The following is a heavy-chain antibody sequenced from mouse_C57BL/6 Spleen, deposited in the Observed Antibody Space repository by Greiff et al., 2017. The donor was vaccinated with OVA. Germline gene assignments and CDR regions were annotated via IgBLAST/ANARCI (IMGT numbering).Heavy chain of an antibody. D-gene: IGHD1-1*01. J-gene: IGHJ3*01. CDR3: ARNIYYYGSSSAWFAY. CDR2: INPGSGGT. CDR1: GYAFTNYL. V-gene: IGHV1-54*01. Sequence: QVQLQQSGAELVRPGTSVKVSCKASGYAFTNYLIEWVKQRPGQGLEWIGVINPGSGGTNYNEKFKGKATLTADKSSSTAYMKLSSLTSEDSAVYCCARNIYYYGSSSAWFAYWGQGTLVTVSA.